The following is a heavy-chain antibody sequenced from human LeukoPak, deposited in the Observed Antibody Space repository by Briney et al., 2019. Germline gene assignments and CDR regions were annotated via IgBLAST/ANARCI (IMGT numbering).Heavy chain of an antibody. Sequence: RASETLSLTCAVSGDSITNSRYHWAWVRQPPGKGLEWMASIYYTGSTYYNSSLKSRVTISVDTSKNLFSLELTSVTAADTAVYYCARHLMAVMDPWGQGTLVTVSS. V-gene: IGHV4-39*01. J-gene: IGHJ5*02. CDR1: GDSITNSRYH. CDR2: IYYTGST. D-gene: IGHD2-8*01. CDR3: ARHLMAVMDP.